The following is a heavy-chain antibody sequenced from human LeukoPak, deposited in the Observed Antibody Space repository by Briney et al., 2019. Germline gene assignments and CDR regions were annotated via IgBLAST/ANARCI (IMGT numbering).Heavy chain of an antibody. J-gene: IGHJ3*02. CDR3: TRVRGGKSKDSDAFDI. V-gene: IGHV3-49*03. CDR1: GFTFGDYA. Sequence: GGSLRLSCTTSGFTFGDYAMTWFRQAPGQGLEWVGFIRTKTYGATIKYAASVKGRCTISRDYSKRTAYLQINSLKAEDTAVYYCTRVRGGKSKDSDAFDIWGQGTLVTVSS. D-gene: IGHD1-14*01. CDR2: IRTKTYGATI.